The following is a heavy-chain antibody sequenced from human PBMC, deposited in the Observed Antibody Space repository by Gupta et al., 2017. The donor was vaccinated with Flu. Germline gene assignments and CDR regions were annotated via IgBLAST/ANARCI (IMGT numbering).Heavy chain of an antibody. D-gene: IGHD3-9*01. J-gene: IGHJ5*02. CDR2: IHHSGST. V-gene: IGHV4-59*01. Sequence: IRQPPGKGLEWMGQIHHSGSTTYNPSLQSRVTITIDTSKNQFSLRLSSVTAEDTAVYYCARGHYDSLTGYYNANWFDPWDQGTLVTVSS. CDR3: ARGHYDSLTGYYNANWFDP.